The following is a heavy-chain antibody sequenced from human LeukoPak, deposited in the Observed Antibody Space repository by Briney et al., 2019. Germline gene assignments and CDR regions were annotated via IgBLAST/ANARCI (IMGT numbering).Heavy chain of an antibody. D-gene: IGHD5-12*01. CDR1: GDSVSSNSAA. CDR2: TYYRSKWYN. Sequence: SQTLSLTCAISGDSVSSNSAAWNWIRQSPSRGLEWLGRTYYRSKWYNDYAVSVKSRITINPDTSKNQFFLQLNSVTPEDTAVYYCARGPPSGYDFPPYYYYYGMDVWGQGTTVTVSS. CDR3: ARGPPSGYDFPPYYYYYGMDV. J-gene: IGHJ6*02. V-gene: IGHV6-1*01.